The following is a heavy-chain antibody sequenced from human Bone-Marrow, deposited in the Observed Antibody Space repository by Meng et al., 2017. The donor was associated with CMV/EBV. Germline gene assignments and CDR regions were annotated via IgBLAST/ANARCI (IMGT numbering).Heavy chain of an antibody. CDR1: GYTFTGHY. Sequence: ASVKVSCKTSGYTFTGHYLYWVRQAPGQGLEWMGWINPINGDTNYAQQFQGRVSVTTDTSISTAYMELRRLRPDDTAVYYCAKGYMTGTDYWGQGNLVTVYS. CDR3: AKGYMTGTDY. J-gene: IGHJ4*02. V-gene: IGHV1-2*02. D-gene: IGHD3-9*01. CDR2: INPINGDT.